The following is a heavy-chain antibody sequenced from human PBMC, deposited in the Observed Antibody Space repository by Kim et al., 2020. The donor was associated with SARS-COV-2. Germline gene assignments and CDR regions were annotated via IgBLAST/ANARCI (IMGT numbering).Heavy chain of an antibody. V-gene: IGHV3-53*01. CDR1: GFTVSSDS. CDR2: IYADGGT. CDR3: ARENSGWTHWYFDR. D-gene: IGHD6-19*01. Sequence: GGSLRLSCAASGFTVSSDSMSWVRQAPGKGLEWVSVIYADGGTYYADSVKGRFTISRDNSKNTLYLQMNSLRADDTAVYYCARENSGWTHWYFDRWGRGMLVTVSS. J-gene: IGHJ2*01.